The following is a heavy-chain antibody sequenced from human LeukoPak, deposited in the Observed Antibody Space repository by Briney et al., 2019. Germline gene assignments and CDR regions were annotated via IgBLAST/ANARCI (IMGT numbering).Heavy chain of an antibody. J-gene: IGHJ3*02. CDR2: IDGHSGII. Sequence: GGSLRLSCAASGFTFTMFGMNWVRQAPGKGLEWVSYIDGHSGIIYYADSVQGRFTISRDNAKDSVFLQMNGLRVDDTAVYYCARTYDFGRGPPGDAFDNWGQGTMVTVPS. CDR3: ARTYDFGRGPPGDAFDN. D-gene: IGHD3-3*01. CDR1: GFTFTMFG. V-gene: IGHV3-48*01.